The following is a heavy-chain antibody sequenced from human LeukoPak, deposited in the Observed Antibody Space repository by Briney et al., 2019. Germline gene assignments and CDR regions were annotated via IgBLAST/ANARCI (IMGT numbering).Heavy chain of an antibody. J-gene: IGHJ6*03. Sequence: SETLSLTCTVSGGSISSYYWSWIRQPPGKGREWIGYIYYSGSTNYNPSLKSRVTISVDTSKNQFSLKLSSVTAADTAVYYCARDGAVVPAAKGYYYMDVWGKGTTVTVSS. V-gene: IGHV4-59*01. D-gene: IGHD2-2*01. CDR1: GGSISSYY. CDR2: IYYSGST. CDR3: ARDGAVVPAAKGYYYMDV.